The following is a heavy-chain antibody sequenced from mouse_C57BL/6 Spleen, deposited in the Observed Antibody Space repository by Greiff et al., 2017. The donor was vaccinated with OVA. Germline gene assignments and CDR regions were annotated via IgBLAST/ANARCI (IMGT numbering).Heavy chain of an antibody. CDR2: LNPNYGTT. CDR3: AREGGGNYENYYAMDY. CDR1: GYSFTDYN. D-gene: IGHD2-1*01. J-gene: IGHJ4*01. V-gene: IGHV1-39*01. Sequence: VQLQESGPALVKPGASVKISCKASGYSFTDYNMNWVKQSHGTSLEWIGVLNPNYGTTSYNQKFKGKATLTVDQSSSRAYMQLNSLTSEDSAGYYYAREGGGNYENYYAMDYWGQGTSVTVSS.